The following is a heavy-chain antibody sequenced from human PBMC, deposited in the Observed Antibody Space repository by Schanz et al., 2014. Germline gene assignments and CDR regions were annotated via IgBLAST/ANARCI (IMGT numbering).Heavy chain of an antibody. CDR3: SKDKQGSRSDDS. CDR2: ISPTGSST. V-gene: IGHV3-23*04. J-gene: IGHJ5*01. Sequence: DVQLVDSGGGLVQPGGSLRLSCAASGFTVSNSYIHWVRQAPGKGLEWVSNISPTGSSTYYADSVKGRVTISRDNSRNTLYLEMNRLRVDDTAVYYCSKDKQGSRSDDSWGQGTLVTVSS. D-gene: IGHD2-15*01. CDR1: GFTVSNSY.